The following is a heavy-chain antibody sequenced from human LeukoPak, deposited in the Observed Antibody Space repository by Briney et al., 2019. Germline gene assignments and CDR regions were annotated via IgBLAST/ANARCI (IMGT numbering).Heavy chain of an antibody. CDR1: GYTFTGYY. V-gene: IGHV1-2*02. Sequence: GASVKVSCKASGYTFTGYYMHWVRQAPGQGLEWMGWINPNSGGTNYAQNFQGRITITRNTSISTAYMELSSLRSEDTAVYYCARTQHLVLRSPLDPWGREPWSPSPQ. D-gene: IGHD6-13*01. CDR3: ARTQHLVLRSPLDP. J-gene: IGHJ5*02. CDR2: INPNSGGT.